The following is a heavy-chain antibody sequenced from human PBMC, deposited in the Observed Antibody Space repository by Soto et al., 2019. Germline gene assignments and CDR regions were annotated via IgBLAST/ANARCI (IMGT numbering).Heavy chain of an antibody. D-gene: IGHD2-2*01. J-gene: IGHJ6*02. Sequence: ASVKVSCKASGGTFSSYAISWVRQAPGQGLEWMGGIIPIFGTANYAQKFQGRVTITADESTSTAYMELSSLRSEDTAVYYCAREFTDCSSTSCYLPRYYYYYGMDVWGQGTTVTVSS. CDR1: GGTFSSYA. CDR2: IIPIFGTA. V-gene: IGHV1-69*13. CDR3: AREFTDCSSTSCYLPRYYYYYGMDV.